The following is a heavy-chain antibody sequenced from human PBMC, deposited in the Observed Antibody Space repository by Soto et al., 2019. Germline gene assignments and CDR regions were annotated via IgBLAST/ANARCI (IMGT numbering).Heavy chain of an antibody. Sequence: EVQLVESGGGLVQPGGSLRLSCAASGFTFSSYWMSWVRQAPGKGLEWVANIKQDGSEKYYVDSVKGRFTISRDNAKDSPYLQMNSLRAEDTAVYYCARDLAVVTPFVDYWGQGTLVTVSS. J-gene: IGHJ4*02. CDR3: ARDLAVVTPFVDY. CDR2: IKQDGSEK. CDR1: GFTFSSYW. V-gene: IGHV3-7*01. D-gene: IGHD2-15*01.